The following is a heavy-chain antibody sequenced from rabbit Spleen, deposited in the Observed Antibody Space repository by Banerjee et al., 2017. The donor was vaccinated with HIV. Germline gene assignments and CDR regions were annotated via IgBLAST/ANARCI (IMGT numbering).Heavy chain of an antibody. J-gene: IGHJ4*01. D-gene: IGHD4-2*01. V-gene: IGHV1S43*01. CDR1: GFSFSSYYY. CDR2: IYGDGNT. CDR3: ARAGGRRIGSNWDL. Sequence: QLEESGGDLVKPGASLTLTCTASGFSFSSYYYMCWVRQAPGKGLEWIACIYGDGNTYYASWVNGRFTISRSTSLNTVDLQMTSLTAADTATYFCARAGGRRIGSNWDLWGPGTLVTVS.